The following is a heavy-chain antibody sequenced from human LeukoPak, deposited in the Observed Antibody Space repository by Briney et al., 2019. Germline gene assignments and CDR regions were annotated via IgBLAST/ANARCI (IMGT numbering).Heavy chain of an antibody. CDR2: ISSSSSYI. CDR3: AKDLNSGYYGSGSYYYY. D-gene: IGHD3-10*01. J-gene: IGHJ4*02. CDR1: GFTFSSYS. Sequence: GGSLRLSCAASGFTFSSYSMNWVRQAPGKGLEWVSSISSSSSYIYYADSVKGRFTISRDNSKNTLYLQMNSLRAEDTAVYYCAKDLNSGYYGSGSYYYYWGQGTLVTVSS. V-gene: IGHV3-21*01.